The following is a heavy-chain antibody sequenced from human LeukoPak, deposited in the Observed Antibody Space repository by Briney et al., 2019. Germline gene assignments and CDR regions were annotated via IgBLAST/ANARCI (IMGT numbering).Heavy chain of an antibody. J-gene: IGHJ4*02. CDR2: IYTSGTT. CDR3: ARTSPRAATFDY. V-gene: IGHV4-4*07. D-gene: IGHD2-15*01. Sequence: SSETLSLTCAVSGGPISSYYWSWIRQPAGKGLEWIGRIYTSGTTNYNPSLKSRVTMSVDTSKNQFSLNLNSVTAADTAVYYCARTSPRAATFDYWGQGTLVTVSS. CDR1: GGPISSYY.